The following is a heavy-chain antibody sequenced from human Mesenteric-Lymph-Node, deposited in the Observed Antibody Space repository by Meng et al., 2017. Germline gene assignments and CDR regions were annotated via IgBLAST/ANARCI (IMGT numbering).Heavy chain of an antibody. CDR2: VYHNGVT. CDR3: ARGGATPMIIKY. V-gene: IGHV4-34*02. J-gene: IGHJ4*02. Sequence: HVQLKQWGAVVFKPSATLSPTCAVYGGSLSGYYWSWIRQPPGKGLEWMGEVYHNGVTKYSPSLRSRVVISIDTSKNQFSLNLRSVSAADTAMYYCARGGATPMIIKYWGPGTLVTVSS. D-gene: IGHD3-10*01. CDR1: GGSLSGYY.